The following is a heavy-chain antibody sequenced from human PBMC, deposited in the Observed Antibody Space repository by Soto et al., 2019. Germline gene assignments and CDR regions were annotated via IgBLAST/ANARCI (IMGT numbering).Heavy chain of an antibody. J-gene: IGHJ5*02. CDR2: IYWNDDK. D-gene: IGHD2-2*01. CDR3: AHSLLYCSSTSCYYWFDP. CDR1: GFSLSTSGVG. Sequence: SGPTLVNPTQTLTLTCTFSGFSLSTSGVGVGWVRQPPGKALEWLALIYWNDDKRYSPSLKSRLTITKDTSKNQVVLTMTNMDPVDTATYYCAHSLLYCSSTSCYYWFDPWGQGTLVTVSS. V-gene: IGHV2-5*01.